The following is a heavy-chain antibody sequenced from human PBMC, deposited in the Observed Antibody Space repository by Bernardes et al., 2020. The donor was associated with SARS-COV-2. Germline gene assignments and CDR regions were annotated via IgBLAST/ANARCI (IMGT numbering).Heavy chain of an antibody. D-gene: IGHD4-17*01. V-gene: IGHV5-51*01. CDR3: ARHSEVTTVVTKKYYHYYGMDF. Sequence: GESLKISCKGSGYNFTTYWIAWVRQMPGKGLEWMGMIYPGDSETRYSPSFQGQVTISADKSISIAYLQWSSLKSSDTAMYYCARHSEVTTVVTKKYYHYYGMDFWGQGTTVTVSS. J-gene: IGHJ6*02. CDR2: IYPGDSET. CDR1: GYNFTTYW.